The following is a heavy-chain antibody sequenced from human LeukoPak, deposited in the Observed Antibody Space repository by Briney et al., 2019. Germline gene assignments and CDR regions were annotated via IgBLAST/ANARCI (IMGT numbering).Heavy chain of an antibody. CDR2: ISGSGGST. Sequence: PGGSLRLSCAASGFTFSSYAMSWVRQAPGKGLEWVSAISGSGGSTYYADSVKGRFTISRDNSKNTLYLQMNSLRAEDTAVYYCAKADYGDYGYYYYSMDVWGKGTTVTVSS. D-gene: IGHD4-17*01. CDR1: GFTFSSYA. J-gene: IGHJ6*04. V-gene: IGHV3-23*01. CDR3: AKADYGDYGYYYYSMDV.